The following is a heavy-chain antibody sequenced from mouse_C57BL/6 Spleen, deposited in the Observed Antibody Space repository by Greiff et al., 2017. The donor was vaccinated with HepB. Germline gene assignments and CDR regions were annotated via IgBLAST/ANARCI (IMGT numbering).Heavy chain of an antibody. CDR2: ISNGGGST. CDR1: GFTFSDYY. J-gene: IGHJ1*03. Sequence: EVKLVESGGGLVQPGGSLKLSCAASGFTFSDYYMYWVRQTPEKRLEWVAYISNGGGSTDYPDTVKGRFTISRDNAKNTPYLQMSRLRSKDTAMYNCARRYYYGRRGKEYVDGWGTGTTVTVSS. V-gene: IGHV5-12*01. CDR3: ARRYYYGRRGKEYVDG. D-gene: IGHD1-1*01.